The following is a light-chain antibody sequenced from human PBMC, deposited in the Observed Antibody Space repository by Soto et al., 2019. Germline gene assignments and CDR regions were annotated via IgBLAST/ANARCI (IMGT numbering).Light chain of an antibody. CDR2: DVT. Sequence: SALTQPRSVSGSPGQSVTISCTGTSTDVGGYNYVSWYQQQPGKAPKLMVYDVTERPSGVSNRFSGSKSGNTASLTISGLQAEDEADYYCVSYTTSASYVFGTGTKVTV. CDR3: VSYTTSASYV. V-gene: IGLV2-11*01. CDR1: STDVGGYNY. J-gene: IGLJ1*01.